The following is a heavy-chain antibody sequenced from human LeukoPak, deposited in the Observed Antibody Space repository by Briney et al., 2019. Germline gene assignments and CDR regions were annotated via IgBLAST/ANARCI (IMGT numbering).Heavy chain of an antibody. J-gene: IGHJ4*02. Sequence: PGGSLRLSCSASGFTFDNYAMHWVRQAPMKGLEWVASINWRSDEIGYADSVKGRFTISRDNAKNSLYLQMNSLRAEDTALYYCARQADTAMLIWSFTDYWGQGTLVTVSS. CDR1: GFTFDNYA. D-gene: IGHD5-18*01. V-gene: IGHV3-9*01. CDR2: INWRSDEI. CDR3: ARQADTAMLIWSFTDY.